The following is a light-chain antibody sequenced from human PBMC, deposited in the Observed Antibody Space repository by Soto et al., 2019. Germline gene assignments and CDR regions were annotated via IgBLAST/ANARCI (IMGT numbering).Light chain of an antibody. CDR1: HSLLQSNGYNY. J-gene: IGKJ1*01. Sequence: IVINQSQLSLPVTPGEPASISCRSSHSLLQSNGYNYLDWYMQKPGQSPQLLIYFGSNRASGVPDRFSGSGSETDFTLTISSLQPEDFATYSCQQSYSTTWTFGQGTKVDIK. V-gene: IGKV2-28*01. CDR2: FGS. CDR3: QQSYSTTWT.